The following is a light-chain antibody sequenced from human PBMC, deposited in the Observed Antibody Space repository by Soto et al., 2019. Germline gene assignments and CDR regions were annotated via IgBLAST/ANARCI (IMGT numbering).Light chain of an antibody. CDR1: QDISNY. J-gene: IGKJ5*01. CDR2: EAS. CDR3: QQYAELPPNT. Sequence: DIQMTQSPSSLSASVGDRVTITCQASQDISNYLNWYQQTRGKAPKLLIYEASNLETGVPSRFSGSGSRTDFTFTISSLQPEDAATDYCQQYAELPPNTFGRGTRLDI. V-gene: IGKV1-33*01.